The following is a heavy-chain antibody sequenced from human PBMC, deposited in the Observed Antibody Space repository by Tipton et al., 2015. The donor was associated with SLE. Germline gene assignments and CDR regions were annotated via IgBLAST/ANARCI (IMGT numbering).Heavy chain of an antibody. CDR3: VVTTGPYYYGMDV. Sequence: VQLVQSGGGVVQPGGSLRLSCAASGFTFDDYAMHWVRQAPGKGLEWVSLISGDGGSTYYADSVKGRFTVSRDNSKNSLYLQMNSLRTEDTALYYCVVTTGPYYYGMDVWGQGTTVTVSS. CDR1: GFTFDDYA. J-gene: IGHJ6*02. D-gene: IGHD4-17*01. V-gene: IGHV3-43*02. CDR2: ISGDGGST.